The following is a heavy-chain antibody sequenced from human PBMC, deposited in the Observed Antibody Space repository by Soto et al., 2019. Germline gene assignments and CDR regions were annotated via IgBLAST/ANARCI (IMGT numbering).Heavy chain of an antibody. CDR1: GFTFSSYG. CDR2: ISYDGSNK. D-gene: IGHD1-20*01. J-gene: IGHJ4*02. CDR3: AKDPFNCGGYFDY. Sequence: QVQLVESGGGVVQPGRSLRLSCAASGFTFSSYGMHWGRQAPGKGLEWVAVISYDGSNKYYADSVKGRFTISRDNSKNTLYLQMNSLRAEDPAVYYGAKDPFNCGGYFDYWGKGTLVTVS. V-gene: IGHV3-30*18.